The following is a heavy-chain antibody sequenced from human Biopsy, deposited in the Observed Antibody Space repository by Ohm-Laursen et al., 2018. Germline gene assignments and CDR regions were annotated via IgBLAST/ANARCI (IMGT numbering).Heavy chain of an antibody. V-gene: IGHV3-9*01. CDR2: MSRNNGFI. CDR1: GFKFDDYA. D-gene: IGHD2/OR15-2a*01. Sequence: SLRLSCTAAGFKFDDYAMHWVRQTPGKGLEWVSGMSRNNGFIGYADSVRGRFTISRDNGQNSLYLQMNNLITKDTAVYYCARDISPSTFPENTLDIWGQWTMVTVSS. J-gene: IGHJ3*02. CDR3: ARDISPSTFPENTLDI.